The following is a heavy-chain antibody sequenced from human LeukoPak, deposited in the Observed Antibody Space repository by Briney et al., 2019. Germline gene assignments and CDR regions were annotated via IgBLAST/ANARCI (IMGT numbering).Heavy chain of an antibody. CDR2: INHSGST. V-gene: IGHV4-34*01. CDR1: GGSFSGYY. CDR3: AREKGDFDY. D-gene: IGHD1-26*01. Sequence: SETLSLTCAVYGGSFSGYYWSWIRQPPGKGLEWIGEINHSGSTNYNPSLKSRVTTSVDTSKNQFSLKLSSVTAADTAVYYCAREKGDFDYWGQGTLVTVSS. J-gene: IGHJ4*02.